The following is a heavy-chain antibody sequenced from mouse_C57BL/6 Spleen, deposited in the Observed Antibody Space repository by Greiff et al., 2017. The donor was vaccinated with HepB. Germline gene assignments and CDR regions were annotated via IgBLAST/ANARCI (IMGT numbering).Heavy chain of an antibody. CDR3: ARHRDDGYYLFDY. CDR2: ISSGGSYT. Sequence: EVMLVDSGGDLVKPGGSLKLSCAASGFTFSSYGMSWVRQTPDKRLEWVATISSGGSYTYYPDSVKGRFTISRDNAKNTLYLQMSSLKSEDTAMYYCARHRDDGYYLFDYWGQGTTLTVSS. D-gene: IGHD2-3*01. J-gene: IGHJ2*01. V-gene: IGHV5-6*01. CDR1: GFTFSSYG.